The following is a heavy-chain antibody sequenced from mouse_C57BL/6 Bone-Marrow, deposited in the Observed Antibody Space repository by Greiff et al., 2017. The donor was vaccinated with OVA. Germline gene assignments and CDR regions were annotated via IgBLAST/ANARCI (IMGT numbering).Heavy chain of an antibody. J-gene: IGHJ1*03. CDR2: INPDSSTI. CDR1: GIDFSRYW. V-gene: IGHV4-1*01. CDR3: ARMIYYYGSMFYWYFDV. Sequence: EVMLVESGGGLVQPGGSLKLSCAASGIDFSRYWMSWVRRAPGKGLEWIGEINPDSSTINYAPSLKDKFIISRDNAKNTLYLQMSKVRSYVTALDYCARMIYYYGSMFYWYFDVWGTGTTVTVSS. D-gene: IGHD1-1*01.